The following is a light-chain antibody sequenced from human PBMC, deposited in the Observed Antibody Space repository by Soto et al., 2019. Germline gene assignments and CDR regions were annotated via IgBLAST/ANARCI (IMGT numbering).Light chain of an antibody. CDR1: HGVSGW. J-gene: IGKJ3*01. CDR2: TVS. V-gene: IGKV1-12*01. Sequence: IQMTQSPSSVSASVGDTATLSCQTSHGVSGWLAWYQQKPGKAPTLLIYTVSNLQSGVTSRFSGSGSGTYFSLTSTLLQPEDFATYFWQQGKTFPFTFGPGTKVEVK. CDR3: QQGKTFPFT.